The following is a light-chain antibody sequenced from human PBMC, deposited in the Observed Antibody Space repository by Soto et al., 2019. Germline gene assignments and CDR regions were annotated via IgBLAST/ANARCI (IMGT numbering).Light chain of an antibody. V-gene: IGKV3-11*01. CDR3: QQRSNWLT. CDR2: DAS. J-gene: IGKJ4*01. Sequence: EIVLTQCPATLSLSPGERATLSCRASQSVSSYLAWYQQKPGQAPRLLIYDASNRATGIPARFSGSGSGTDFTLTFSRLEPEDLAVYYCQQRSNWLTFGGGTKVDIK. CDR1: QSVSSY.